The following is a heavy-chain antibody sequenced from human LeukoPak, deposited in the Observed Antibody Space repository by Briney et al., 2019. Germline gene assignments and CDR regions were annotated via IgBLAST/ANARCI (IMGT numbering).Heavy chain of an antibody. CDR1: GFTFSSYW. D-gene: IGHD3-16*01. J-gene: IGHJ4*02. Sequence: QTGGSLRLSCAASGFTFSSYWMSWVRQAPGKGLEWVANIKQDGSEKYYVDSVKGRFTISRDNAKNSLYLQMNSLRAEDTAVYYCARAMSTFGGVRNYFDSWGQGTLVTVSS. CDR2: IKQDGSEK. CDR3: ARAMSTFGGVRNYFDS. V-gene: IGHV3-7*04.